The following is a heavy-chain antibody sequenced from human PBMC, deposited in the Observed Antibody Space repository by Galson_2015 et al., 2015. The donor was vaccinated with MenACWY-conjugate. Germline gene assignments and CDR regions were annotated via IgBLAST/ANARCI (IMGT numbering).Heavy chain of an antibody. D-gene: IGHD3-3*01. CDR2: IWSDGNKK. V-gene: IGHV3-33*01. CDR1: GFTLSSYS. CDR3: ARDRRLEWVPSNWFDP. Sequence: SLRISCAASGFTLSSYSMHWVRQSPGKGLEWVALIWSDGNKKSYVDSVRGRFNISRDNSRNTLYLQMNNLRADDTAVYYCARDRRLEWVPSNWFDPWGQGTLVTVSS. J-gene: IGHJ5*02.